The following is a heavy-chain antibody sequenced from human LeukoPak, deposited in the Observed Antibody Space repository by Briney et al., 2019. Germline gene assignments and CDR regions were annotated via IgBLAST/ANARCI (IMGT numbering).Heavy chain of an antibody. CDR1: GFTFSYYY. CDR2: ISSSGSTI. CDR3: ARDGIRYIGYYMDV. J-gene: IGHJ6*03. V-gene: IGHV3-11*01. Sequence: GGSLRLSCAASGFTFSYYYMSWIRQAPGKGLEGVSYISSSGSTIYYADSVKGRFTISRDNAKNSLYLQMNSLRAEDTAVYYCARDGIRYIGYYMDVWGKGTTVTVSS. D-gene: IGHD2-2*02.